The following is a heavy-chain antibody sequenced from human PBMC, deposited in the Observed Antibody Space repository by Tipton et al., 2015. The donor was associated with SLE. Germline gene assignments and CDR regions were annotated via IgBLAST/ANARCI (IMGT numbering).Heavy chain of an antibody. CDR3: ARVRVDTAMGVFDF. V-gene: IGHV1-18*01. Sequence: QSGAEVKEPGASVKVSCKASGYTFSNYGISWVRQAPGRGLEWMGWVSAYNGNTNYAQKLQGRVTMTSDTSTSTAYMELRSLRSDDTAIYYCARVRVDTAMGVFDFWGQGTLVTVSS. J-gene: IGHJ4*02. CDR1: GYTFSNYG. D-gene: IGHD5-18*01. CDR2: VSAYNGNT.